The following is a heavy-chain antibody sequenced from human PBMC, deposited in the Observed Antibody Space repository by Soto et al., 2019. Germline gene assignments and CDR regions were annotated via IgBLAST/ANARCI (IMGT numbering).Heavy chain of an antibody. Sequence: PSETLSLTCTVSGDSISSYFWSWIRQPAGKGLEWIGRVHTSGSTTYNPSLKSRVTMSVDTSKSQFSLKLTSVTAADTAVYYCAREIAVASTGWLDPWGQGTLVTVSS. V-gene: IGHV4-4*07. D-gene: IGHD6-19*01. CDR1: GDSISSYF. CDR3: AREIAVASTGWLDP. J-gene: IGHJ5*02. CDR2: VHTSGST.